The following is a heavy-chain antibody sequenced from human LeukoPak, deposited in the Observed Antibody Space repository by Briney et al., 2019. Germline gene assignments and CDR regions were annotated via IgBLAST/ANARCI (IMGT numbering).Heavy chain of an antibody. J-gene: IGHJ4*02. CDR1: GGSLSGYY. V-gene: IGHV4-34*01. D-gene: IGHD3-22*01. CDR2: INHSGST. CDR3: ARSMYTYYYDSSGYYWRAYYFDY. Sequence: SETLSLTCAVYGGSLSGYYWSWIRQPPGKGLERIGEINHSGSTNYNPPLKSRVTISVDTSKNQFSLKLSSVTAADTAVYYCARSMYTYYYDSSGYYWRAYYFDYWGQGTLVTVSS.